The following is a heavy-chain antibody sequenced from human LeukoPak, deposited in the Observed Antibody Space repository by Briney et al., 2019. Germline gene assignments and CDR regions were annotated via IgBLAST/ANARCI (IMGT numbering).Heavy chain of an antibody. CDR3: AKEVDYGDYVDYFDY. CDR1: GFTFSSYA. CDR2: ISGSGGST. V-gene: IGHV3-23*01. J-gene: IGHJ4*02. D-gene: IGHD4-17*01. Sequence: GGSLRLSCAASGFTFSSYAMSWVRQAPGKGLEWVSAISGSGGSTYYADSEKGRFTISRDNSKNTLYLQMNSLRAEDTAVYYCAKEVDYGDYVDYFDYWGQGTLVTVSS.